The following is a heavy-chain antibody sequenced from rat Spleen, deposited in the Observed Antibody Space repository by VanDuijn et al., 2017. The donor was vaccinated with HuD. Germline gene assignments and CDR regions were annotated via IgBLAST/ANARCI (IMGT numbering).Heavy chain of an antibody. J-gene: IGHJ3*01. D-gene: IGHD1-4*01. V-gene: IGHV5S13*01. CDR1: GFTFSNYG. CDR2: ISTGGGNT. Sequence: EVQLVESDGGLVQPGRSLKLSCAASGFTFSNYGMAWVRQTPTKGLEWVASISTGGGNTYYRDAVRGRFTISRDNAKRTLYLQMDSLRSEDTATFSCTRHDYPGVTTNLFAFWGQGTLVTVSS. CDR3: TRHDYPGVTTNLFAF.